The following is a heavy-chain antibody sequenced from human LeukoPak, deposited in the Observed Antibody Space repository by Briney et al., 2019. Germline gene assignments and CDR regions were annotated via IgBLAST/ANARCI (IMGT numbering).Heavy chain of an antibody. Sequence: GESLKIPCKGSGYSFTSYWIGWVRQMPGKGLEWMGIIYPGDSDTRYSPSFQGQVTISADKSISTAYLQWSSLKASDTAMYYCARQTYSGSYYPVFSFDYWGQGTLVTVSS. D-gene: IGHD1-26*01. V-gene: IGHV5-51*01. CDR2: IYPGDSDT. CDR1: GYSFTSYW. CDR3: ARQTYSGSYYPVFSFDY. J-gene: IGHJ4*02.